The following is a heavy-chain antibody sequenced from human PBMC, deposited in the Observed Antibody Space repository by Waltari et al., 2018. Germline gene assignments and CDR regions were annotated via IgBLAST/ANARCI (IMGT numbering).Heavy chain of an antibody. CDR1: GSTVSSNS. V-gene: IGHV3-53*01. Sequence: EVQLVESGGGLIQPGGSLRLSCAASGSTVSSNSMSWVPQAPGKGLEWVSVIYSGGSTYYADSVKGRFTISRDNSKNTLYLQMNSLRAEDTAVYYCARWEWEHFDYWGQGTLVTVSS. CDR3: ARWEWEHFDY. J-gene: IGHJ4*02. D-gene: IGHD1-26*01. CDR2: IYSGGST.